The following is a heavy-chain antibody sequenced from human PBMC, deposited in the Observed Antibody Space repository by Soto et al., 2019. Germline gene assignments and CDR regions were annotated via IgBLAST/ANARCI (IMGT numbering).Heavy chain of an antibody. J-gene: IGHJ4*02. V-gene: IGHV1-69*01. CDR2: IIPYYNTL. CDR3: ASGASRWYPYFFDS. Sequence: QAQVVQSGAEVRKPGSSVKLSCKASEGTFNSYAVAWVRQAPGQGLEWMGGIIPYYNTLNYAQKFQDRVTITADDSTNTVYMELSSLRSDDTAVYFCASGASRWYPYFFDSWAQGTLVTVSS. D-gene: IGHD6-13*01. CDR1: EGTFNSYA.